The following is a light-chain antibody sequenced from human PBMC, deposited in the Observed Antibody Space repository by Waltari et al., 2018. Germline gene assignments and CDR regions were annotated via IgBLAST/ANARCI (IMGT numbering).Light chain of an antibody. CDR1: SSNIGSNF. CDR2: RND. V-gene: IGLV1-47*01. J-gene: IGLJ3*02. Sequence: QSVLPQPPSASGPPGQRVTISCSGSSSNIGSNFVYWYQQLPGTAPKLLIYRNDQRPSGVPDRFSGSKSGTSASLAISGLRSEDEADYYCAAWDGSLTGPVFGGGTKLTVL. CDR3: AAWDGSLTGPV.